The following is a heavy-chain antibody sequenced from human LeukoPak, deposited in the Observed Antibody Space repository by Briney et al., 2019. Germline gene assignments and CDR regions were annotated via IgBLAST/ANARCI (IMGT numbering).Heavy chain of an antibody. D-gene: IGHD6-13*01. CDR3: ARDNGEHGSSWYEPFDY. Sequence: SETLSLTCTVSGGSISSYYWSWIRQPAGKGLEWIGRIYTSGSTNYNPSLKSRVTISVDKSKNQFSLKLSSVTAADTAVYYCARDNGEHGSSWYEPFDYWGQGTLVTVSS. CDR2: IYTSGST. V-gene: IGHV4-4*07. J-gene: IGHJ4*02. CDR1: GGSISSYY.